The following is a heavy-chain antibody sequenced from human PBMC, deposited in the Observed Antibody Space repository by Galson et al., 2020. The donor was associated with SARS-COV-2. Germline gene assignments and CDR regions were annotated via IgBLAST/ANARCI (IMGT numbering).Heavy chain of an antibody. J-gene: IGHJ6*02. CDR2: IYYSGST. CDR3: ARHLRRHNSDSYGYYGMDV. D-gene: IGHD5-18*01. Sequence: ETSETLSLTCTVSGGSLGSYYWSWIRQPPGKGLEWIGYIYYSGSTDYNPSLKSRVTISVDTSKNQFSLKVTSVTAADTAVYYCARHLRRHNSDSYGYYGMDVWGQGTTVTVSS. V-gene: IGHV4-59*08. CDR1: GGSLGSYY.